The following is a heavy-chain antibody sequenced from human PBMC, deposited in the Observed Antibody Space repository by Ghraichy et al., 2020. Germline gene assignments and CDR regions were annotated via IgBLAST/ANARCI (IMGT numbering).Heavy chain of an antibody. CDR3: ARDGGYSYLPYYYYYGMDV. J-gene: IGHJ6*02. CDR1: GGSISSYY. D-gene: IGHD5-18*01. CDR2: IYYSGST. Sequence: SETLSLTCTVSGGSISSYYWSWIRQPPGKGLEWIGYIYYSGSTNYNPSLKSRVTISVDTSKNQFSLKLSSVTAADTAVYYCARDGGYSYLPYYYYYGMDVWGQGTTVTVSS. V-gene: IGHV4-59*01.